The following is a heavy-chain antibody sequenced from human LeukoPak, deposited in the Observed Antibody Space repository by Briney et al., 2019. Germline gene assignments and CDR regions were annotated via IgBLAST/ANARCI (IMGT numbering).Heavy chain of an antibody. D-gene: IGHD5-12*01. CDR3: ARDHTGYEYGSFTYHYQYMDV. J-gene: IGHJ6*03. CDR2: IKPDGGEK. CDR1: GFTFNNYW. Sequence: GGSLRLSCAASGFTFNNYWMSRVRQAPGKGLEWVANIKPDGGEKYYADSVKGRFTISRDNAKNSMYLQMNSLRADDTAVYYCARDHTGYEYGSFTYHYQYMDVWGKGTTVTVSS. V-gene: IGHV3-7*01.